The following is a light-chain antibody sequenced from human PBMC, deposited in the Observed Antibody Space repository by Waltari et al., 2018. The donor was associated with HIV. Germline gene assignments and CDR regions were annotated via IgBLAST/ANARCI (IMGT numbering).Light chain of an antibody. CDR1: QNIRTT. V-gene: IGKV3-15*01. CDR2: DAS. Sequence: EIVMTQSPATLSVSPGERVTLSCRASQNIRTTLAWYQQKPCQSPRLLIYDASTRATGIPDRFSGSGSGTDFALTISSAQSEDFAVYFCQQYNNWLFTFGPGTKVDIK. CDR3: QQYNNWLFT. J-gene: IGKJ3*01.